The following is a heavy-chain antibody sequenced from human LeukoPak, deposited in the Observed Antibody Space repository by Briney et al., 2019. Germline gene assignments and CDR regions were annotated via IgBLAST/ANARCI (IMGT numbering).Heavy chain of an antibody. CDR3: ARLRLSGGSFSVGWFDP. CDR2: IFHSGTT. V-gene: IGHV4-4*02. J-gene: IGHJ5*02. CDR1: DEVLTSNNW. D-gene: IGHD1-26*01. Sequence: PSETLSLTCTVSDEVLTSNNWWSWVRQSPGKGLEWIGEIFHSGTTRYKASLESRVTMLLDKSKNQFSLRLNSVTAADTAVYFCARLRLSGGSFSVGWFDPWGQGIQVTVSS.